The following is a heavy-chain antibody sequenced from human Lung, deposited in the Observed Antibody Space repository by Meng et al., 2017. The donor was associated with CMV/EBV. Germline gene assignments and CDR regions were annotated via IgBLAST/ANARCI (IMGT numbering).Heavy chain of an antibody. V-gene: IGHV1-18*01. Sequence: ASVKVSWKPSGYTFTSHGISWVRQAPGQGREWMGWISVYTDNTSSAQKYQGRPTMTTDTSTSTAYMEVRSLRSDDTAGYYFAGDSPSLYGSWPGIDFWGQGXLVTVSS. CDR1: GYTFTSHG. CDR3: AGDSPSLYGSWPGIDF. J-gene: IGHJ4*02. CDR2: ISVYTDNT. D-gene: IGHD6-19*01.